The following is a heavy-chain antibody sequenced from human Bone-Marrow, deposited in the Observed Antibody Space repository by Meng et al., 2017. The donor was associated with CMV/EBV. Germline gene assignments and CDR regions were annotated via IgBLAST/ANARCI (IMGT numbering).Heavy chain of an antibody. CDR3: ARDKFRGPVD. V-gene: IGHV3-23*03. J-gene: IGHJ4*02. CDR2: IYSGGSST. Sequence: GGSLRLSCAASGFTFSSYAMSWVRQAPGKGLEWVSVIYSGGSSTYYADSVKGRFTISRDNSKNTLYLQMNSLRAEDTAVYYCARDKFRGPVDWGQGTLVTVSS. CDR1: GFTFSSYA. D-gene: IGHD4-23*01.